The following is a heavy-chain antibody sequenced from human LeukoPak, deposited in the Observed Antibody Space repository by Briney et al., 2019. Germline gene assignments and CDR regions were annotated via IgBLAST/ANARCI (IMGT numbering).Heavy chain of an antibody. V-gene: IGHV3-30*14. Sequence: GGSLRLSCAASGFTFSSYAMHWVRQAPGKGLEWVAVISYDGSNKYYADSVKGRFTISRDNSKNTLYLQMNSLRAEDTAVYYCARGGDTESWGQGTLVTVSS. J-gene: IGHJ4*02. CDR1: GFTFSSYA. D-gene: IGHD5-18*01. CDR3: ARGGDTES. CDR2: ISYDGSNK.